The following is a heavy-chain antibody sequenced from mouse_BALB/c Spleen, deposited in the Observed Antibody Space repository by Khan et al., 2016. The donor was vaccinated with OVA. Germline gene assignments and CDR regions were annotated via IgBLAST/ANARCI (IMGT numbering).Heavy chain of an antibody. Sequence: VQLQQSGAELVRPGSSVKISCKASGYAFSNYLMNWVKQGPGQGLEWIGQIYPGDGNTNYNGKFKDNATMNADKSSSTAYIQLSSLTSEESAVYFCARSGYDYFAYWGQGTLVTVSA. V-gene: IGHV1-80*01. CDR3: ARSGYDYFAY. CDR2: IYPGDGNT. J-gene: IGHJ3*01. CDR1: GYAFSNYL. D-gene: IGHD2-14*01.